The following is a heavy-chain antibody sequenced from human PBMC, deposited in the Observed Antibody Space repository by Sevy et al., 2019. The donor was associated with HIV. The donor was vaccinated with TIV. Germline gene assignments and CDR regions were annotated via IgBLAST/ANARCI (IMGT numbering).Heavy chain of an antibody. CDR2: ISGSGDDT. J-gene: IGHJ4*02. D-gene: IGHD3-10*01. CDR1: GFTFSNYA. Sequence: GGSLRLSCAASGFTFSNYAMSWVRQAPGRGLEWISFISGSGDDTFYTDSVKGRFVVSRDNSNNTLFLQMNALRAEDTATYYCANTPYGHLDLDYWGQGTLVTVSS. CDR3: ANTPYGHLDLDY. V-gene: IGHV3-23*01.